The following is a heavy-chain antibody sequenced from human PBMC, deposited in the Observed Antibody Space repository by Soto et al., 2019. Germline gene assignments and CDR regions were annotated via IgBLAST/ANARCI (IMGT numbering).Heavy chain of an antibody. Sequence: QVQLVQSGAEVKKPGSSVKVSCKASGGTFSSYTISWVRQAPGQGLEWMGRIIPILGIANYAQKFQGRVTITADKSTSTAYMELSSLRSEDTAVYYCARDLFRYSYGLHRRWLDPWGQGTLVTVSS. CDR2: IIPILGIA. CDR1: GGTFSSYT. J-gene: IGHJ5*02. CDR3: ARDLFRYSYGLHRRWLDP. D-gene: IGHD5-18*01. V-gene: IGHV1-69*08.